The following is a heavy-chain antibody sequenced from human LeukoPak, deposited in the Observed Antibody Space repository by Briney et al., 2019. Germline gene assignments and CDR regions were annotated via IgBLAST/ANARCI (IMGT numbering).Heavy chain of an antibody. CDR1: GFTFDDYA. Sequence: GGSLRLSCAASGFTFDDYAMHWVRQAPGKGLEWVSGMNWNGVNTDYADSVKGRFTISRENAQNSLYLQMSSLRPEDTALYYCVKADCSSTSCLTDSWGQGTPVIVSS. J-gene: IGHJ4*02. V-gene: IGHV3-9*01. CDR3: VKADCSSTSCLTDS. D-gene: IGHD2-2*01. CDR2: MNWNGVNT.